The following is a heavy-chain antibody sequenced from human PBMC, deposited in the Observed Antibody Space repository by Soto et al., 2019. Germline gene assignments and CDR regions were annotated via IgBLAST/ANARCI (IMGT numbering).Heavy chain of an antibody. Sequence: EVQLLESGGGLVQPGGSLRLSCAASGFTFSSYAMSWVRQAPGKGLEWVSAISGSGGSTYYADSVKGRFTISRDNSKNTLYLQMNSLRAEDTAVYYCAKDTSDYDFWSGYRPGYYGMDVWGQGTTVTVSS. CDR2: ISGSGGST. J-gene: IGHJ6*02. CDR3: AKDTSDYDFWSGYRPGYYGMDV. V-gene: IGHV3-23*01. D-gene: IGHD3-3*01. CDR1: GFTFSSYA.